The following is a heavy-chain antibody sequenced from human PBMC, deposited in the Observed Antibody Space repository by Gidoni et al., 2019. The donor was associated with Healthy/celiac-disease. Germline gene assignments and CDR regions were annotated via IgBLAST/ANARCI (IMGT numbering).Heavy chain of an antibody. D-gene: IGHD2-2*01. CDR3: ARDGDIVVVPAAIPLMDV. CDR2: ISYDGSNK. CDR1: GFTFSSYA. V-gene: IGHV3-30*04. Sequence: QVQLVVSGGGVVQPGRSLRLPCAASGFTFSSYAMHWVRQAPGKGLEWVAVISYDGSNKYYADSVKGRFSSSRDNSKNTLYLQMNSLRAEDTAVYYCARDGDIVVVPAAIPLMDVWGQGTTVTVSS. J-gene: IGHJ6*02.